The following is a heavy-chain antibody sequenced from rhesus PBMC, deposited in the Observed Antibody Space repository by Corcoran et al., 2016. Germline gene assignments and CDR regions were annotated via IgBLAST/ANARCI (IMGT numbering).Heavy chain of an antibody. D-gene: IGHD6-25*01. CDR1: GYSISSGSG. J-gene: IGHJ4*01. CDR2: LSDRGST. Sequence: QLQLQESGPGLVKPSETLSLTCAVSGYSISSGSGWTWIRQPPGRGLGWFGYLSDRGSTSYNPSLKRRVTSSRDTSSNQCSLRLSSVTAADTAGYYLARDWERQLFDDWGEGVQVTVSS. V-gene: IGHV4-122*02. CDR3: ARDWERQLFDD.